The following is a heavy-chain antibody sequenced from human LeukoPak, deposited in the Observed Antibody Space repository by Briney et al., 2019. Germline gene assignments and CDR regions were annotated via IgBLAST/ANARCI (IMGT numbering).Heavy chain of an antibody. J-gene: IGHJ5*02. CDR2: IYHSGST. D-gene: IGHD3-10*01. CDR1: GGSISSGGYY. Sequence: PSQTLSLTCTVSGGSISSGGYYWRWIRQPPGKGLEWIGYIYHSGSTYYNPSLKSRVTISVDTSKNQFSLKLSSVTAADTAVYYCASGYYGSGREYNWFDPWGQGTLVTVSS. V-gene: IGHV4-30-2*05. CDR3: ASGYYGSGREYNWFDP.